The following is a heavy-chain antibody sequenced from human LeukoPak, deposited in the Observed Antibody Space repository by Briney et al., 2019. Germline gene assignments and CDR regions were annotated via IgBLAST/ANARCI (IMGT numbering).Heavy chain of an antibody. J-gene: IGHJ4*02. CDR3: AREYPPWPPDY. CDR1: GFTVSSNY. CDR2: IYSGGST. V-gene: IGHV3-66*01. Sequence: PGGSLRLSCAASGFTVSSNYMSWVRLAPGKGLEWVSVIYSGGSTYYADSVKGRFTISRDNSESTLYLQMNSLRAEDTAVYYCAREYPPWPPDYWGQGTLVTVSS.